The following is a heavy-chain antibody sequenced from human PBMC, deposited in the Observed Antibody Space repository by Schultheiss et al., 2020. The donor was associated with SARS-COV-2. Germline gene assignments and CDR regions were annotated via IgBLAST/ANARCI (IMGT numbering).Heavy chain of an antibody. CDR2: ISYDGSNK. J-gene: IGHJ5*02. CDR1: GFTFSSYA. V-gene: IGHV3-30-3*01. Sequence: GGSLRLSCAASGFTFSSYAMHWVRQAPGKGLEWVAVISYDGSNKYYADSVKGRFTISRDNSKNTLYLQMNSLRAEDTAVYYCARGKEYYDILTGYLYNWFVPWGQGTLVTVSS. CDR3: ARGKEYYDILTGYLYNWFVP. D-gene: IGHD3-9*01.